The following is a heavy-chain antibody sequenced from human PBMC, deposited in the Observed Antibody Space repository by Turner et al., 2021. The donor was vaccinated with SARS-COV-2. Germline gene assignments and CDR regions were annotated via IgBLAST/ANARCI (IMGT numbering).Heavy chain of an antibody. D-gene: IGHD3-16*01. CDR3: ARHFPGGWAVNL. J-gene: IGHJ5*02. V-gene: IGHV5-10-1*01. CDR1: GYSFTSYW. Sequence: EVQLVQSGAEVKKPGASLRLSCKGSGYSFTSYWISWVRQMPGKGLEWMGRIDPSDSYTNYSPSFQGHVTISADKSISTAYLQWSSLKASDTAMYYCARHFPGGWAVNLWGQGTLVTVSS. CDR2: IDPSDSYT.